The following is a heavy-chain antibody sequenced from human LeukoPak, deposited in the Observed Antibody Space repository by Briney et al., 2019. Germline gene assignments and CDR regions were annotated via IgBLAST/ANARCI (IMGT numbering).Heavy chain of an antibody. J-gene: IGHJ4*02. CDR2: ISWNSGSI. Sequence: WIRQPPGKGLEWVSGISWNSGSIGYADSVKGRFTISRDNAKNSLYLQMNSLRAEDTALYYCAKDIDDSSGYSDYWGQGTLVTVSS. CDR3: AKDIDDSSGYSDY. V-gene: IGHV3-9*01. D-gene: IGHD3-22*01.